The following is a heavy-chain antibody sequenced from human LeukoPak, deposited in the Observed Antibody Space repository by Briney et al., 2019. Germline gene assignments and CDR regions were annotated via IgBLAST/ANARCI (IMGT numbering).Heavy chain of an antibody. CDR1: GGSISSSSYY. V-gene: IGHV4-39*01. CDR3: ARKYPDHWFDP. CDR2: IYYSGST. D-gene: IGHD2-2*01. J-gene: IGHJ5*02. Sequence: NPSETLSLTCTVSGGSISSSSYYWGWIRQPPGKGLEWIGSIYYSGSTYYNPSLKSRVTISVDTSKNQFSLKLSSVTAADTAVYYCARKYPDHWFDPWGQGTLVTVSS.